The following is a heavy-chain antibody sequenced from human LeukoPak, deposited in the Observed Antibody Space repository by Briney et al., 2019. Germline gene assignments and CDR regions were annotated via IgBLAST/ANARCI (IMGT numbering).Heavy chain of an antibody. V-gene: IGHV3-48*04. CDR1: GFTFSSYS. CDR3: ARVDDYGDYGGSY. CDR2: ISSSSISI. J-gene: IGHJ4*02. Sequence: GGSLRLSCEASGFTFSSYSMNWVRQAPGKGLEWVSYISSSSISIYYADSVKGRFTISRDNAKNSLYLQMNSLRAEDTAVYYCARVDDYGDYGGSYWGQGTLVTVSS. D-gene: IGHD4-17*01.